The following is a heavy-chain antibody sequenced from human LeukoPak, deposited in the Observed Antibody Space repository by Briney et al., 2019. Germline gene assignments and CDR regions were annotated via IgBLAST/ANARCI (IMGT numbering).Heavy chain of an antibody. V-gene: IGHV4-38-2*02. CDR1: GYSISSGYY. D-gene: IGHD3-9*01. CDR2: IYHSGST. Sequence: SETLSLTCTVSGYSISSGYYWGWIRQPPGKGLEWIGSIYHSGSTYYNPSLKSRVTISVDTSKNQFSLKLSSVTAADAAVYYCASVLRYEYYFDYWGQGTLVTVSS. CDR3: ASVLRYEYYFDY. J-gene: IGHJ4*02.